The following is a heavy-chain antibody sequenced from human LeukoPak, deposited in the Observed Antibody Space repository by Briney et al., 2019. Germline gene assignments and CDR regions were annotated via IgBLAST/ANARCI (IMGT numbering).Heavy chain of an antibody. CDR3: ARDWRAYHYYFMDV. J-gene: IGHJ6*03. Sequence: PSETLSLTCTVSGGSISSSDYYWGWIRQPPGKGLEWIGSVYYSGSTYYNPSLKSRVTIAAETSKNQISLKLTSVTLADTAVYYCARDWRAYHYYFMDVWGKGTTVTVSS. V-gene: IGHV4-39*07. CDR1: GGSISSSDYY. CDR2: VYYSGST.